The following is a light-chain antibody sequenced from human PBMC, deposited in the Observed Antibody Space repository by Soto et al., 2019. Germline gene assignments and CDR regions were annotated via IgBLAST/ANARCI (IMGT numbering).Light chain of an antibody. CDR1: QDISNR. Sequence: DIQMTQSPSSLSASVGDRVTITCQASQDISNRLNWYQHKPGKAPKGLIYDASNLEAGVPSRFSGSGSGTDFTFTISSLQPEDIATYYCQQYDDLPRTFGQGTKVQIK. J-gene: IGKJ1*01. CDR2: DAS. CDR3: QQYDDLPRT. V-gene: IGKV1-33*01.